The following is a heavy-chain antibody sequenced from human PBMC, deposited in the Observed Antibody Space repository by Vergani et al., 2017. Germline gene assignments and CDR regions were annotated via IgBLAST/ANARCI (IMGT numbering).Heavy chain of an antibody. J-gene: IGHJ6*03. V-gene: IGHV4-34*01. D-gene: IGHD6-6*01. CDR1: GGSFSGYY. CDR2: INHSGST. Sequence: QVQLQQWGAGLLKPSETLPLTCAVYGGSFSGYYWSWIRQPPGKGLEWIGEINHSGSTNYNPSLKSRVTISVDTSKNQFSLKLSSVTAADTAVYYCARGRGGAARIYYYYYMDVWGKXP. CDR3: ARGRGGAARIYYYYYMDV.